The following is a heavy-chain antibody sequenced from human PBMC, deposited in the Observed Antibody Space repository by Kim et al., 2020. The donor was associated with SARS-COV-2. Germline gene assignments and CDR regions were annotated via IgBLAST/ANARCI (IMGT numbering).Heavy chain of an antibody. CDR3: ARSASEWEPTYYFDY. D-gene: IGHD1-26*01. Sequence: SETLSLTCTVSGGSINSYYWSWIRQPPGKGLEWIGYISYSGSTNYNPSLKSRVTISVDTSKNQFSLKLSSVTAADTAVYYCARSASEWEPTYYFDYWGQGTLVTVSS. CDR1: GGSINSYY. CDR2: ISYSGST. J-gene: IGHJ4*02. V-gene: IGHV4-59*13.